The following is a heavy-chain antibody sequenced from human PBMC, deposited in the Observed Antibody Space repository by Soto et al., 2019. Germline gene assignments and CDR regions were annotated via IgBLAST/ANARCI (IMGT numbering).Heavy chain of an antibody. V-gene: IGHV1-3*01. CDR2: INAGYGNT. J-gene: IGHJ4*02. D-gene: IGHD7-27*01. CDR3: ARDTGDGTFDF. Sequence: QVPLVQSGAEVRKPGASVKVSCKASGYTFSSYAMHCVRQAPGQRLEWMGWINAGYGNTKSSQKFQDRVTMSRDTSASTAYMELTSLRSEDTAVYYCARDTGDGTFDFWGQGTLVTVSS. CDR1: GYTFSSYA.